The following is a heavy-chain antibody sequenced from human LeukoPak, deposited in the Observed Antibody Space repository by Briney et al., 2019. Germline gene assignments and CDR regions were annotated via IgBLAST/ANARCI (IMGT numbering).Heavy chain of an antibody. CDR1: GFTFSSYS. CDR2: IWYDGSNK. J-gene: IGHJ4*02. D-gene: IGHD3-22*01. Sequence: PGGSLTLSCAASGFTFSSYSMHWVRHSPGKGRAWVAAIWYDGSNKYYANSETGRFTISRDNTKNTLYLQMNSLRAEETAVYYCAREYYDRSGYLDDFDCWGQGTLVTVSS. V-gene: IGHV3-33*08. CDR3: AREYYDRSGYLDDFDC.